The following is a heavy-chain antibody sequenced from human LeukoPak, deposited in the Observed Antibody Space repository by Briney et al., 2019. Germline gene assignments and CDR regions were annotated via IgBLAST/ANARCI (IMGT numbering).Heavy chain of an antibody. CDR1: GFTFSRFW. V-gene: IGHV3-74*01. J-gene: IGHJ4*02. CDR2: TSSDGSST. CDR3: ARDSDAGFDY. Sequence: GRSLRLSCAASGFTFSRFWMHWVRQAPGNGLVWVARTSSDGSSTVYADSVKGRFTISRDNAKKTLYLQMNSLRAEDTAIYYCARDSDAGFDYWGQGTLVTVS.